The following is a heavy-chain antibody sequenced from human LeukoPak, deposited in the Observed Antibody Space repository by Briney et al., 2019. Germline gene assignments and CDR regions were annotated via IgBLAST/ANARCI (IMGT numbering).Heavy chain of an antibody. CDR2: ISAYNGNT. CDR3: ARDRDTPKYSGSEGVLGY. J-gene: IGHJ4*02. CDR1: GYTFTSYG. Sequence: ASVKVSCKASGYTFTSYGISWVRQAPGQGLEWMGWISAYNGNTNYAQKFQGRVTITTDESTSTAYMELSSLRSEDTAVYYCARDRDTPKYSGSEGVLGYWGQGTLVTVSS. V-gene: IGHV1-18*01. D-gene: IGHD1-26*01.